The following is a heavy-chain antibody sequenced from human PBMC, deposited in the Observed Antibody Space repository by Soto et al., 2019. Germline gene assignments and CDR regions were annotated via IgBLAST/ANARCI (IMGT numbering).Heavy chain of an antibody. D-gene: IGHD2-2*02. CDR2: IYYSGST. Sequence: SETLSLTCTVSGGSISSGDYYWSWIRQPPGKGLEWIGYIYYSGSTYYNPSLKSRVTISVDTSKNQFSLKLSSVTAADTAVYYCARQPHIVVVPAAIRGSTTVTPNYFDYWGQGTLVTVSS. CDR1: GGSISSGDYY. CDR3: ARQPHIVVVPAAIRGSTTVTPNYFDY. J-gene: IGHJ4*02. V-gene: IGHV4-30-4*01.